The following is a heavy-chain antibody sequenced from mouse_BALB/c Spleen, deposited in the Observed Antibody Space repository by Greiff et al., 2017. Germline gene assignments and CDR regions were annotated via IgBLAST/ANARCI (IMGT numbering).Heavy chain of an antibody. CDR1: GYTFTSYW. J-gene: IGHJ2*01. Sequence: VQRVESGAELAKPGASVKMSCKASGYTFTSYWMHWVKQRPGQGLEWIGYINPSTGYTEYNQKFKDKATLTADKSSSTAYMQLSSLTSEDSAVYYCARRRYRYSYFDYWGQGTTLTVSS. CDR3: ARRRYRYSYFDY. D-gene: IGHD2-14*01. CDR2: INPSTGYT. V-gene: IGHV1-7*01.